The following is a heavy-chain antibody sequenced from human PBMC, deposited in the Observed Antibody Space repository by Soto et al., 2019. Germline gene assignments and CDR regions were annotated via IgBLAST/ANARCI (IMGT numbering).Heavy chain of an antibody. CDR1: GGSVSSGSYY. CDR2: ISDTGSG. D-gene: IGHD5-12*01. J-gene: IGHJ6*02. CDR3: ASAHSGYDPLGMDV. Sequence: QVQLQESGPGLVKPSETLAVTCTVSGGSVSSGSYYWSWIRQPPGKGLEWVGCISDTGSGDYNPSLKSLFTISVDTSKRQFSLRLNSVTAADTSVYYFASAHSGYDPLGMDVWGQGTTVTVSS. V-gene: IGHV4-61*01.